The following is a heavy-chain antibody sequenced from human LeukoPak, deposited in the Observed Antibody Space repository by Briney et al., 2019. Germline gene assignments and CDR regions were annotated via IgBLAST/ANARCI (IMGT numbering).Heavy chain of an antibody. Sequence: GGSLRLSCAASGFTFSSYAMNWVRQAPGKGLEWVSGISGSGGSTYYADSVKGRFTISRDNSKNTLYLQMNNLRAEDTAVYYCSKDRWARGDQVATADSVHYWGQGTLVTVSS. CDR2: ISGSGGST. CDR3: SKDRWARGDQVATADSVHY. J-gene: IGHJ4*02. CDR1: GFTFSSYA. V-gene: IGHV3-23*01. D-gene: IGHD5-12*01.